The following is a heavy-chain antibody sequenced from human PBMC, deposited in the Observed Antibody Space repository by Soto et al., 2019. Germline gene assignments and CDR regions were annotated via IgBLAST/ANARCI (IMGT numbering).Heavy chain of an antibody. Sequence: ASVKVSCKASGYTFLTYGITCVRQAPGQGLEWMGWISPYTGNTNYAQRFQGRVTMTTDTSTNTAYMELRSLRSDDTAVYYCARRPPFSYGDYVSYYFDYWGQGTLVTV. CDR3: ARRPPFSYGDYVSYYFDY. CDR1: GYTFLTYG. D-gene: IGHD4-17*01. V-gene: IGHV1-18*01. J-gene: IGHJ4*02. CDR2: ISPYTGNT.